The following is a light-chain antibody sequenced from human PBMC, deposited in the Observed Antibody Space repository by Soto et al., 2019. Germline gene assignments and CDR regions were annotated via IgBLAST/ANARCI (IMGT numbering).Light chain of an antibody. CDR3: LLSSIGLLT. CDR1: QSISSY. J-gene: IGKJ4*01. CDR2: DAS. V-gene: IGKV1-39*01. Sequence: IEMTQAPSSLSAALEDRVTITCQASQSISSYLNWYQQKPGKAPNLLIYDASNLEIGVPSKFSGIGSGTDFTLSISSSQPEDLATCHCLLSSIGLLTLGGGTKVDI.